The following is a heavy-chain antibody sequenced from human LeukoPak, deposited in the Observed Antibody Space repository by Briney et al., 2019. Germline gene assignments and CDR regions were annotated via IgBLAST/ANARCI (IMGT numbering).Heavy chain of an antibody. CDR2: ISSSGGGGNT. CDR3: AKDLYPAARFYYYYGMDV. J-gene: IGHJ6*02. Sequence: GGSLRLSCAASGVTLSSYAMSWARQAPGKGLEWVSGISSSGGGGNTYYADSVKGRFTISRDSSKNTLFLHMNTLRAEDTAVYYCAKDLYPAARFYYYYGMDVWGQGTTVTVSS. V-gene: IGHV3-23*01. D-gene: IGHD6-6*01. CDR1: GVTLSSYA.